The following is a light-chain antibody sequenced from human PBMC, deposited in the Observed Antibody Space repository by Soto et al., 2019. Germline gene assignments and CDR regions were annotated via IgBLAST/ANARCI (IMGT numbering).Light chain of an antibody. CDR1: QSVSSNY. CDR2: GAS. CDR3: QQYGSSPQT. V-gene: IGKV3-20*01. J-gene: IGKJ1*01. Sequence: EIVLTQSPGTLSLSPGERATLSCRASQSVSSNYLAWYHQQPGQAPRLLIYGASSRATGIPDRFSGSGAGTDFALTISRLEPEDFAVYYCQQYGSSPQTFGQGTKVEVK.